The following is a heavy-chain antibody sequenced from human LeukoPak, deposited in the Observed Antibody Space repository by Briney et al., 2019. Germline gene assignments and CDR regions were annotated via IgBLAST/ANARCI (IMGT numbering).Heavy chain of an antibody. CDR3: ARGAVVYYMDV. V-gene: IGHV4-61*05. J-gene: IGHJ6*03. Sequence: SETLSLTCTVSGDSISSSSYYWGWLRQPPGKGLEWIGYIYYSGSTNYNPSLKSRVTISVDTSKNQFSLKLSSVTAADTAVYYCARGAVVYYMDVWGKGTTVTVSS. D-gene: IGHD6-19*01. CDR2: IYYSGST. CDR1: GDSISSSSYY.